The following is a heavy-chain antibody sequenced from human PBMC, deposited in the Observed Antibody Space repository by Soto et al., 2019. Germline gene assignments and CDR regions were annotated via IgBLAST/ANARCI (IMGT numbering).Heavy chain of an antibody. D-gene: IGHD5-18*01. CDR1: GGSINNYY. CDR2: IYYSGTT. CDR3: ARHRYSHGSYYFDY. J-gene: IGHJ4*02. Sequence: QVQLQESGPGLVKPSETLSLTCSVSGGSINNYYWSWIRQPPGKGLEWIGYIYYSGTTNYNPSLKSRVTISVDTSKNQFSLKLSSVTAADTAVYYCARHRYSHGSYYFDYWGQGTLVTVSS. V-gene: IGHV4-59*08.